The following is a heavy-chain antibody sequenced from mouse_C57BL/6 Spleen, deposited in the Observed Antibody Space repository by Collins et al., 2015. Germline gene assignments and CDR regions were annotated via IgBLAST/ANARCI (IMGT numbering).Heavy chain of an antibody. Sequence: QRTGQGLEWIGEIYPGSGSTYYNEKFKGKATLTADKSSNTAYMQLSSLTSEDSAVYFCATYYYFDYWGQGTTLTVSS. D-gene: IGHD2-10*01. CDR2: IYPGSGST. V-gene: IGHV1-81*01. CDR3: ATYYYFDY. J-gene: IGHJ2*01.